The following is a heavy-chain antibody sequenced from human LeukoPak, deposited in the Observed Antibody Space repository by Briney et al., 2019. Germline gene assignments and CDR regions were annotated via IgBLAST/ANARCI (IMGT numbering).Heavy chain of an antibody. CDR1: GGSISYYY. CDR2: IYYSGTT. V-gene: IGHV4-59*01. CDR3: AREDPQTTVPEGMDV. D-gene: IGHD4-17*01. J-gene: IGHJ6*02. Sequence: SETLSLTCTVSGGSISYYYWSWIRQSPGKGLEWIGYIYYSGTTNYNPSLKSRVTISVDTSKNQFSLQLRSVTAADAAVYYCAREDPQTTVPEGMDVWGQGTTVTVSS.